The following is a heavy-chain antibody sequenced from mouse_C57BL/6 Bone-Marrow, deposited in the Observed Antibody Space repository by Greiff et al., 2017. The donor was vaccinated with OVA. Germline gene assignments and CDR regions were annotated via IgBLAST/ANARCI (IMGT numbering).Heavy chain of an antibody. J-gene: IGHJ4*01. CDR1: GFNIKDDY. D-gene: IGHD1-1*01. V-gene: IGHV14-4*01. Sequence: VQLKQSGAELVRPGASVKLSCTASGFNIKDDYMHWVKQRPEQGLEWIGWIDPENGDTAYASKFPGKATITADTSSNTAYLQLSSMTSEDTAVYYCTKRYYYGGHDYAMDDWGQGTSVTVSS. CDR3: TKRYYYGGHDYAMDD. CDR2: IDPENGDT.